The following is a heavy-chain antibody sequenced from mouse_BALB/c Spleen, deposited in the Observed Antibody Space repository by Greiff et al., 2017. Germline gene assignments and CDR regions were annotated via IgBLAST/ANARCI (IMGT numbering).Heavy chain of an antibody. D-gene: IGHD1-1*02. CDR1: GFNLNDYY. J-gene: IGHJ3*01. Sequence: EVQLQQSGAELVKPGASVKLSCTASGFNLNDYYMHWVTQRPEQGLEWIGRIGPASGNTKYDPMFQGKATITADTSSNTAYLQLSSRTSEDTAVYYGARSGGSYPFAYWGQGTLVTVSA. CDR3: ARSGGSYPFAY. CDR2: IGPASGNT. V-gene: IGHV14-3*02.